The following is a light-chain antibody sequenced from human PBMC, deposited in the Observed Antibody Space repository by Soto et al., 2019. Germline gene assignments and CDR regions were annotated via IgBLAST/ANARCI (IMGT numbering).Light chain of an antibody. CDR3: GSWDSSVSAYV. CDR2: DND. J-gene: IGLJ1*01. CDR1: SSHIGNHF. Sequence: QSVLTQPPSVSAAPGQKVTICCSRRSSHIGNHFVSWYQHLPGTAPKLLIYDNDKRPSGIPDRFSASKSDTSATLGITGLQTGDEADYYCGSWDSSVSAYVFGTGTKVTVL. V-gene: IGLV1-51*01.